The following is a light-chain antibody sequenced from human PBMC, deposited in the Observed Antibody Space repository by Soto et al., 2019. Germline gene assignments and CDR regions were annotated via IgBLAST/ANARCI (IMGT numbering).Light chain of an antibody. J-gene: IGKJ1*01. CDR2: GAS. CDR3: QQYGSSIQT. CDR1: QSVGSNY. Sequence: EILFTQFPGTLSLSPGERATLSCRASQSVGSNYLAWYQQRPGQPHNLLIFGASHRAPDIPDRFSGSGSGTDFTLTISRLEPEDFAVYYCQQYGSSIQTFGQGTRWIS. V-gene: IGKV3-20*01.